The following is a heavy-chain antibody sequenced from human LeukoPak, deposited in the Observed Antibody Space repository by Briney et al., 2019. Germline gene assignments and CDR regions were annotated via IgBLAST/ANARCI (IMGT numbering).Heavy chain of an antibody. D-gene: IGHD3-10*01. Sequence: GGSLRLSCAASGFTFSSYAMSWVRQAPGKGLEWVSAISAGGGSTYYADSVKGRFTISRDNSKNTLYLQMNSLRAEDTAVYYCAKAGDYYGSGSYYSYWGQGTLVTVSS. CDR2: ISAGGGST. V-gene: IGHV3-23*01. CDR1: GFTFSSYA. J-gene: IGHJ4*02. CDR3: AKAGDYYGSGSYYSY.